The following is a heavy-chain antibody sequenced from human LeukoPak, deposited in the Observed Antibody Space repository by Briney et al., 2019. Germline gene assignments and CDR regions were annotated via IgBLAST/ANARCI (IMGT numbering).Heavy chain of an antibody. Sequence: ASVKVSCKASGYTFTSYAMNWVRQAPGQGLEWMGWINTNTGNPTYAQGFTGRFVFSLDTSVSTAYLQISSLKAEDTAVYYCARGADALRRITMVRGVQLPHYWGQGTLVTVSS. J-gene: IGHJ4*02. CDR3: ARGADALRRITMVRGVQLPHY. D-gene: IGHD3-10*01. CDR2: INTNTGNP. CDR1: GYTFTSYA. V-gene: IGHV7-4-1*02.